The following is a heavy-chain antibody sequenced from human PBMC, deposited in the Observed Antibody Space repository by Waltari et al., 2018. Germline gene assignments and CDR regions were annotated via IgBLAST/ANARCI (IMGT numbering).Heavy chain of an antibody. J-gene: IGHJ6*02. D-gene: IGHD2-2*01. Sequence: EVQLVESGGGLIQPGESLRLSCAASGFSVSSNYMSWVRQVPGKGLEWVSVIYSCGSIYYADSVKGRFSISRDNSKNTLYLQMNSLRDEDSAIYYCARERPVVYYGMDVWGRGTTVTVSS. CDR2: IYSCGSI. V-gene: IGHV3-53*01. CDR3: ARERPVVYYGMDV. CDR1: GFSVSSNY.